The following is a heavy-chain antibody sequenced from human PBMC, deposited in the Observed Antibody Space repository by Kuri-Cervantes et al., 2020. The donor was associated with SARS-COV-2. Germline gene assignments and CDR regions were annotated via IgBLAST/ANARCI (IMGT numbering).Heavy chain of an antibody. D-gene: IGHD5-18*01. CDR1: GGSISSYY. CDR3: ASRSGYSYGYPPTDYYMDV. CDR2: IYYSGST. J-gene: IGHJ6*03. Sequence: ESLKISCTVSGGSISSYYWSWIRQPPGKGLEWIGYIYYSGSTNYNPSLKSRVTISVDTSKNQFSLKLSSVTAADTAVYYCASRSGYSYGYPPTDYYMDVWGKGTTVTVSS. V-gene: IGHV4-59*12.